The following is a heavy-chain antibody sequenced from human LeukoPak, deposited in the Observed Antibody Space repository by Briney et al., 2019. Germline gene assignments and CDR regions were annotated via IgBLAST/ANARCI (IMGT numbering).Heavy chain of an antibody. CDR3: ARDLRDTVTTYGMDV. Sequence: PGGSLRLSCAASGFTFSSYGMSWARQAPGKGLEWVSGISGSGDSTYYADSVKGRFTISRDNSKNTLYLQMNSLRAEDTAVYYCARDLRDTVTTYGMDVWGQGTTVTVSS. V-gene: IGHV3-23*01. CDR1: GFTFSSYG. D-gene: IGHD4-17*01. J-gene: IGHJ6*02. CDR2: ISGSGDST.